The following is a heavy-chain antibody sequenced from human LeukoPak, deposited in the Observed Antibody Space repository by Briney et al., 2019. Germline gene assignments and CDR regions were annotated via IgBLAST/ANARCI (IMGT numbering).Heavy chain of an antibody. CDR2: INPNSGGT. Sequence: ASVKVSCKASGYTFTGYYIYWVRQAPGQGLEWMGWINPNSGGTNYAQKFQGRVTMTRDTSISTAYMELSSLRSDDTAFYYCAREEESSLSEVGDALDIWGQGTMVTVSS. CDR1: GYTFTGYY. D-gene: IGHD2-2*01. V-gene: IGHV1-2*02. CDR3: AREEESSLSEVGDALDI. J-gene: IGHJ3*02.